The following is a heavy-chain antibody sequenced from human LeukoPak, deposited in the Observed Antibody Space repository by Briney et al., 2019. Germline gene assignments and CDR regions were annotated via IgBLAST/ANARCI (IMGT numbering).Heavy chain of an antibody. CDR2: IYYSGST. Sequence: SETLSLTCAVYGGSFGTYYWSWIRQPPGKGLEWIGTIYYSGSTYYNPSLKSRVTIFVDTSKNQFSLKLNSVTAADTAVYYCARHTRGLDYWGQGALVTVSS. CDR1: GGSFGTYY. CDR3: ARHTRGLDY. D-gene: IGHD5-12*01. J-gene: IGHJ4*02. V-gene: IGHV4-39*01.